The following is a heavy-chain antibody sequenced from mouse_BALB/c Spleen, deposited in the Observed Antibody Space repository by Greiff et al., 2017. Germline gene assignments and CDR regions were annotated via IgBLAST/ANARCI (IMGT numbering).Heavy chain of an antibody. Sequence: EVKVVESGGGLVKPGGSLKLSCAASGFTFSDYYMYWVRQTPEKRLEWVATISDGGSYTYYPDSVKGRFTISRDNAKNNLYLQMSSLKSEDTAMYYCARGYYRYERYYAMDYWGQGTSVTVSS. CDR1: GFTFSDYY. CDR3: ARGYYRYERYYAMDY. CDR2: ISDGGSYT. V-gene: IGHV5-4*02. J-gene: IGHJ4*01. D-gene: IGHD2-14*01.